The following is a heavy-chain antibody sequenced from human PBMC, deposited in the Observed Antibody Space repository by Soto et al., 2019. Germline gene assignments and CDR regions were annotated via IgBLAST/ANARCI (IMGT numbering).Heavy chain of an antibody. CDR3: TQGRDFWSGYYQVY. D-gene: IGHD3-3*01. CDR1: GFTFSNAW. J-gene: IGHJ4*02. Sequence: GGSLRLSCAASGFTFSNAWMSWVRQAPGKGLEWVGRIKSKTNGGTTDYAAPVKGRFTISRDDSKNTLYLQMNSLKTEDTAVYYCTQGRDFWSGYYQVYWGQGTLVTVSS. V-gene: IGHV3-15*01. CDR2: IKSKTNGGTT.